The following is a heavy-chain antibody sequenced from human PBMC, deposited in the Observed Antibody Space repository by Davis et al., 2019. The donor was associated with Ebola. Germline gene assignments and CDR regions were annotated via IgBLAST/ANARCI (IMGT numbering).Heavy chain of an antibody. D-gene: IGHD3/OR15-3a*01. J-gene: IGHJ4*02. V-gene: IGHV3-30-3*01. CDR2: ISYDGSNK. CDR3: ARDRSFGLYLDY. CDR1: GFTFSSYA. Sequence: GESLKISCAASGFTFSSYAMHWVRQAPGKGLEWVAVISYDGSNKYYADSVKGRFTISRDNAKNSLYLQMNSLRAEDTAVYYCARDRSFGLYLDYWGQGTLVTVSS.